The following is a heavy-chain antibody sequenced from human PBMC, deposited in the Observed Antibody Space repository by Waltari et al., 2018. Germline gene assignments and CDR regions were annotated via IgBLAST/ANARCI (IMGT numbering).Heavy chain of an antibody. CDR3: AKQGEY. D-gene: IGHD3-10*01. Sequence: QAQLVESGGGVVQPGRSLRLSCAASGFPFSYYAMHWARQAPGKGLEWVAVISYDGSKKYYADSVTGRFTISRDNSKNMLYLQMNSLNSEDTAVYFCAKQGEYWGQGTLVTVSS. J-gene: IGHJ4*02. CDR2: ISYDGSKK. CDR1: GFPFSYYA. V-gene: IGHV3-30-3*02.